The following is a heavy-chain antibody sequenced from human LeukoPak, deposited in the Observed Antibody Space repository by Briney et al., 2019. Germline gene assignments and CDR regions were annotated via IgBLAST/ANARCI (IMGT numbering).Heavy chain of an antibody. CDR2: MNPNSGNT. Sequence: ASVKVSCKASGYTFTSYDINWVRQATGQGLERMGWMNPNSGNTGYAQKFQGRVTMTRNTSISTAYMELSSLRSEDTALYYCARGRGAYCGGDCSYFDYWGQGTLVTVSS. CDR1: GYTFTSYD. V-gene: IGHV1-8*01. J-gene: IGHJ4*02. CDR3: ARGRGAYCGGDCSYFDY. D-gene: IGHD2-21*02.